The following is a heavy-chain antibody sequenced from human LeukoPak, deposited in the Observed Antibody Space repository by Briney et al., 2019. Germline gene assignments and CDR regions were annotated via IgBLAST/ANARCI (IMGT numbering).Heavy chain of an antibody. CDR3: ARVRSGYSHENYFDY. V-gene: IGHV3-48*03. CDR1: GLTFSNYE. Sequence: AGSLTLSCAASGLTFSNYEMNWVRQAPGKGLEWVSYISGSGSTIYYADCVKGRFTISRDKAKDSLYLQMNSLRAEDTAVYYCARVRSGYSHENYFDYWGQGTLVTVSS. J-gene: IGHJ4*02. D-gene: IGHD5-18*01. CDR2: ISGSGSTI.